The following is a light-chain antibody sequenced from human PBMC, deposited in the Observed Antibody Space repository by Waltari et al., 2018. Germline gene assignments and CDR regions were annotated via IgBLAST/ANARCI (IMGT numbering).Light chain of an antibody. V-gene: IGLV2-23*01. Sequence: QSALTQPASVSGSPGQSITISCTGASADLASFNLVSCYQHPPAKAPKLMIYEAVKRPSGVSNRFSGAKSGTTASLIISGLQADDEADYYCCSYTGSSTSYGCGSGTKVTVL. CDR2: EAV. J-gene: IGLJ1*01. CDR1: SADLASFNL. CDR3: CSYTGSSTSYG.